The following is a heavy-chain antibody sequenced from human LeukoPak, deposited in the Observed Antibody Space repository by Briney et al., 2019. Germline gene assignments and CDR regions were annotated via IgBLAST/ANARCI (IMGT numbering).Heavy chain of an antibody. D-gene: IGHD2/OR15-2a*01. CDR2: IRSNSDGGAI. CDR3: ATDFYDST. Sequence: GGSLRLSCATSGFNFDNAWMNWVRQAPGKGLEWVGRIRSNSDGGAIDYAAPVKGRFALSRDDSKNTLYLQMNSLQTEDTAMYYCATDFYDSTWGQGTLVTVSS. CDR1: GFNFDNAW. J-gene: IGHJ5*02. V-gene: IGHV3-15*07.